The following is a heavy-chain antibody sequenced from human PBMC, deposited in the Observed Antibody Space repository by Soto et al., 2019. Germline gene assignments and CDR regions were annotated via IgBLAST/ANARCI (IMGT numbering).Heavy chain of an antibody. D-gene: IGHD6-19*01. J-gene: IGHJ4*02. CDR1: GFTFSKHW. Sequence: EVQLVESGGGLVQPGGSLRLSCAASGFTFSKHWMHWVRQAPGKGLGWVSRVNSDWSTTTYAESVKGRFTIIRQNAKNTLYLQLQSMRAEDTALYYCARGYSSGPDYWGQGTLVTVSS. CDR2: VNSDWSTT. V-gene: IGHV3-74*03. CDR3: ARGYSSGPDY.